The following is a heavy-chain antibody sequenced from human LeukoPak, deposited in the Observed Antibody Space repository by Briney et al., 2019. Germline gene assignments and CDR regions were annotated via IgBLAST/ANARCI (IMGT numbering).Heavy chain of an antibody. D-gene: IGHD6-13*01. V-gene: IGHV1-69*05. CDR3: ASNKQQLLTWGYFDY. CDR2: IIPIFGTA. J-gene: IGHJ4*02. Sequence: ASVKVSCKASGGTFSGYAISWVRQAPGQGLEWMGGIIPIFGTANYAQKFQGRVTITTDESTSTAYMELSSLRSEDTAVYYCASNKQQLLTWGYFDYWGQGTLVTVSS. CDR1: GGTFSGYA.